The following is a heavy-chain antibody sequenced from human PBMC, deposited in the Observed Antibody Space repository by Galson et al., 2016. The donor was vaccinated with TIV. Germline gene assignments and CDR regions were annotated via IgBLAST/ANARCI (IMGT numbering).Heavy chain of an antibody. CDR1: GGTFSSYA. CDR2: IIGMFGTT. D-gene: IGHD3-22*01. CDR3: ARGETYYDTTYFPH. V-gene: IGHV1-69*13. J-gene: IGHJ1*01. Sequence: SVEVSCKASGGTFSSYAFSWVRQAPGQGLEWMGGIIGMFGTTNYAQNFLGRLTITADEITSTAHMELSSLRSDDTAIYYCARGETYYDTTYFPHWGQGTLVTVSS.